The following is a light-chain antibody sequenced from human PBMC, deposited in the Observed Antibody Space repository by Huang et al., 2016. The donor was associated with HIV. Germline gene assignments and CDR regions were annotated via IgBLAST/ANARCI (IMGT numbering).Light chain of an antibody. CDR2: AAS. V-gene: IGKV1-8*01. Sequence: AIRMTQSPSSLPASTGDRVTITCRASQGISSYLAWYQQKPGKAPKLLIYAASTLQSGVPSRFSGSGFGTDFTLTISSLQSEDLGSYHCQQYYTYPHSFGQGTKLEI. CDR1: QGISSY. CDR3: QQYYTYPHS. J-gene: IGKJ2*01.